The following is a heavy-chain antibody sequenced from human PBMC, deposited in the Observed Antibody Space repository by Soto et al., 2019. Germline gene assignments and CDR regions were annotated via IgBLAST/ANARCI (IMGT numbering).Heavy chain of an antibody. D-gene: IGHD3-22*01. CDR2: ICDDGSNK. CDR1: GFTFSSYS. V-gene: IGHV3-30*02. J-gene: IGHJ4*02. Sequence: GGSRRLSCAASGFTFSSYSMNWVRQAPGKGLEWVSFICDDGSNKYYADSLKGRFTISRDNSKNTLYLQMNSLRAEDTAVYYCAKEWVYDTSGWSFDYWGQGTLVTVSS. CDR3: AKEWVYDTSGWSFDY.